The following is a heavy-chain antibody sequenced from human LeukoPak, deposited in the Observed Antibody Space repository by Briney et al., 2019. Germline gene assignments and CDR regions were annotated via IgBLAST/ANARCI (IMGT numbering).Heavy chain of an antibody. CDR2: ISYSGST. CDR1: GGSISSYY. V-gene: IGHV4-59*01. Sequence: SETLSLTCTVSGGSISSYYWSWIRQPPGKGLEWIGYISYSGSTNFNPSLKSRVTISVDTSKNQFSLKLSSVTAADTAVYYCASEGTAGTNLNWFDPWGQGTLVIVSS. CDR3: ASEGTAGTNLNWFDP. J-gene: IGHJ5*02. D-gene: IGHD1-1*01.